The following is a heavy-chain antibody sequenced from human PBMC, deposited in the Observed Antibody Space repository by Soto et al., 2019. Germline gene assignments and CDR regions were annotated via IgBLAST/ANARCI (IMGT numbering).Heavy chain of an antibody. J-gene: IGHJ4*02. Sequence: GGSLRLSCAASGFTFSSYAMSWVRQAPGKGLEWVSAISGSGGSTYYADSVKGRFTISRDNSKNTLYLQMNSLRAEDTAVYYCAKSDDSSGYPHLFDFWGQGTWVSLSS. CDR2: ISGSGGST. D-gene: IGHD3-22*01. V-gene: IGHV3-23*01. CDR1: GFTFSSYA. CDR3: AKSDDSSGYPHLFDF.